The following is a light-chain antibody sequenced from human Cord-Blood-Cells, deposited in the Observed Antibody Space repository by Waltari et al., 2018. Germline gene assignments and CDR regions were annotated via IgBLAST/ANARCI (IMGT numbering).Light chain of an antibody. Sequence: DIVMTPYPDSLAVSLGERATINCKSSQSVLYSSNNKNYLAWYQQTPGQPPKLLIYWASTRASGVPDRFSGSGSGTDFTLTISSLQAEDVAVYYCQQYYSTPPTFGQGTRVEIK. V-gene: IGKV4-1*01. CDR2: WAS. CDR1: QSVLYSSNNKNY. J-gene: IGKJ1*01. CDR3: QQYYSTPPT.